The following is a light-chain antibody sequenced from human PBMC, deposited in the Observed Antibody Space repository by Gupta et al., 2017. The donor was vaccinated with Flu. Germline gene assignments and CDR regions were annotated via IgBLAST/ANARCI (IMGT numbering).Light chain of an antibody. Sequence: GPPGQSITLSCPGTSRDVGGYHLVSWSRHHSGHAPALLIYEVPKRPSGVSTRFSGSKSGNTASLPISGLQAEDEGNYYGRSYSGRNTLGFG. J-gene: IGLJ3*02. CDR2: EVP. CDR1: SRDVGGYHL. CDR3: RSYSGRNTLG. V-gene: IGLV2-23*02.